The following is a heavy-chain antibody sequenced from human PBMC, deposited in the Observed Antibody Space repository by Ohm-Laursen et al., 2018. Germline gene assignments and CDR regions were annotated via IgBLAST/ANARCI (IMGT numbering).Heavy chain of an antibody. J-gene: IGHJ2*01. V-gene: IGHV4-59*01. Sequence: TLSLTCAVSDVSISHYFWSWIRQPPGKGPEWIGYIYYSGSTNYNPSLKSRVAISVDTSKSQFSLRLTSVTAADTAVYFCARVNRGNYGSNWYFDLWGRGTLVTVSS. D-gene: IGHD3-10*01. CDR3: ARVNRGNYGSNWYFDL. CDR2: IYYSGST. CDR1: DVSISHYF.